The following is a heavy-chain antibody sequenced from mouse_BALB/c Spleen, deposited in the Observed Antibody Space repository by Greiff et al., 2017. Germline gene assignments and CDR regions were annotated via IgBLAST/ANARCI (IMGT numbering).Heavy chain of an antibody. CDR2: IYPGSGNT. CDR3: ARYTTVVARYWYFDV. D-gene: IGHD1-1*01. J-gene: IGHJ1*01. V-gene: IGHV1-77*01. CDR1: GYTFTDYY. Sequence: QVQLQQSGAELARPGASVKLSCKASGYTFTDYYINWVKQRTGQGLEWIGEIYPGSGNTYYNEKFKGKATLTADKSSSTAYMQLSSLTSEDSAVYFCARYTTVVARYWYFDVWGAGTTVTVSS.